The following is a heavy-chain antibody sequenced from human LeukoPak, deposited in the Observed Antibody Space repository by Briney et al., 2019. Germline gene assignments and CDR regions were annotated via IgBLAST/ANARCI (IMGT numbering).Heavy chain of an antibody. CDR1: VGSFSGYY. CDR2: INHSGST. V-gene: IGHV4-34*01. D-gene: IGHD3-10*01. J-gene: IGHJ2*01. Sequence: SETLSLTCAVYVGSFSGYYWSWIRQPPGKGLEWIGEINHSGSTNYNPSLKSRVTISVDTSKNQFSLKLSSVTAADTAVYYCARGRRVVRGLLYWHFDLWSRGTLVTVSS. CDR3: ARGRRVVRGLLYWHFDL.